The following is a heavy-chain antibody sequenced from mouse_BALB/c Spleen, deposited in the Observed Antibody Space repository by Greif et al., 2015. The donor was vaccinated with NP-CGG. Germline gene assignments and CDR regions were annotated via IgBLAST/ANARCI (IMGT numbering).Heavy chain of an antibody. D-gene: IGHD3-1*01. Sequence: ESGAELVKPGASVKLSCTASGFNIKDTYMHWVKQRPEQGLEWIGRIDPANGNTKYDPKFQGKATITADTSSNTAYLQLSSLTSEDTAVYYCARARPYYAMDYWGQGTSVTVSS. CDR1: GFNIKDTY. CDR3: ARARPYYAMDY. CDR2: IDPANGNT. V-gene: IGHV14-3*02. J-gene: IGHJ4*01.